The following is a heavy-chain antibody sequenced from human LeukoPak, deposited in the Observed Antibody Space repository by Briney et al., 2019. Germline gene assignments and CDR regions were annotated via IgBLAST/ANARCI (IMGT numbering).Heavy chain of an antibody. CDR2: IVVGSGNT. CDR3: ARDRVTMLRTLALDY. CDR1: GFTFTSSA. J-gene: IGHJ4*02. V-gene: IGHV1-58*02. D-gene: IGHD3-10*01. Sequence: SVKVSCKASGFTFTSSAMQWVRQARGQRLEWIGWIVVGSGNTNYAQKFQERVTITRDMSTSTAYMELRSLRSDDTAVYYCARDRVTMLRTLALDYWGQGTLVTVSS.